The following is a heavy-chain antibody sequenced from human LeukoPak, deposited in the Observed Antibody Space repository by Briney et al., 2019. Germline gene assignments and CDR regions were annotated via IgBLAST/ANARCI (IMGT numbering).Heavy chain of an antibody. V-gene: IGHV3-23*01. CDR1: GFTFSSYA. D-gene: IGHD2-15*01. J-gene: IGHJ4*02. Sequence: PGGSLRLSCAASGFTFSSYAMSWVRQAPGKGLEWVSAISGSGGSTYYADPVKGRFTISRDNSKNTLYLQMNSLRAEDTAVYYCATRPQPGYCSGGSCDYWGQGTLVTVSS. CDR3: ATRPQPGYCSGGSCDY. CDR2: ISGSGGST.